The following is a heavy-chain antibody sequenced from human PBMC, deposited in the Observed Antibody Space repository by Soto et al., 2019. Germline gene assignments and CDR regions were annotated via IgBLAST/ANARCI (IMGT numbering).Heavy chain of an antibody. CDR1: GGSFTSNNW. D-gene: IGHD1-7*01. V-gene: IGHV4-4*02. CDR3: ASRDPGTSVDY. Sequence: LSLTCAVSGGSFTSNNWWTWVRQPPGQGLEWIGEVYRTGSTNYNPSLKSRVTISLDKSENQFSLKVTSLTAADTAVYYCASRDPGTSVDYWGQGTLVTVLL. J-gene: IGHJ4*02. CDR2: VYRTGST.